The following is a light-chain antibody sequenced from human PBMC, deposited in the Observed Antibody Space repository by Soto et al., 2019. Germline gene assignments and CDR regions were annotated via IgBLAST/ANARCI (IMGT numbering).Light chain of an antibody. CDR1: QSISSW. Sequence: DIQMTQSPSTLSASVGDRVTITCRASQSISSWLAWYQQKPGKAAKLLIYDASSLESGVPSRLSGSGSGTEFTLTISSLQPDDCATDHYQQYNSYPWTFDQGTKVEIK. CDR3: QQYNSYPWT. J-gene: IGKJ1*01. V-gene: IGKV1-5*01. CDR2: DAS.